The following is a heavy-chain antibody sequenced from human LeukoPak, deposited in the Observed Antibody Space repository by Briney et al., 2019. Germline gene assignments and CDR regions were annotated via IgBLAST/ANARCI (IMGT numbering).Heavy chain of an antibody. V-gene: IGHV5-51*01. D-gene: IGHD6-13*01. CDR2: IYPGDSDT. CDR3: ARRVEYSSSWGYYYYYMDV. J-gene: IGHJ6*03. Sequence: GESLKISCKGSGYSFTSYWIGWVRQMPGKGLEWMGIIYPGDSDTRYSPSFQGQVTISADKSIGTAYLQWSSLKASDTAMYYCARRVEYSSSWGYYYYYMDVWGKGTTVTVSS. CDR1: GYSFTSYW.